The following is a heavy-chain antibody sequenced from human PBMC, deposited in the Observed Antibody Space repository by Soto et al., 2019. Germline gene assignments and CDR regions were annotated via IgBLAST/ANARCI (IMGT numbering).Heavy chain of an antibody. CDR2: ISGSGGST. Sequence: GGSLRLSCAASGFTFSSYAMSWVRQAPGKGLEWVSAISGSGGSTYYADSVKGRFTISRDNSKNTLYLQMNRLRAEDTAVYYYAKDKYCSSPSCYFDYWGQGTLVTVSS. V-gene: IGHV3-23*01. D-gene: IGHD2-2*01. J-gene: IGHJ4*02. CDR3: AKDKYCSSPSCYFDY. CDR1: GFTFSSYA.